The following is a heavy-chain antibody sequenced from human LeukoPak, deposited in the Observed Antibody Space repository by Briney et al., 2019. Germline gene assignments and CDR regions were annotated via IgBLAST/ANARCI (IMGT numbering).Heavy chain of an antibody. V-gene: IGHV1-18*01. Sequence: ASVKVSCKASGYTFTSYGISWVRRAPGQGLEWMGWISADNGNTNYVQKFQGRVTMTRDTSTSTVYMELSSLRSEDTAVYYCARDRYPPYYYGSGSPTPFDYWGQGTLVTVSS. D-gene: IGHD3-10*01. J-gene: IGHJ4*02. CDR1: GYTFTSYG. CDR2: ISADNGNT. CDR3: ARDRYPPYYYGSGSPTPFDY.